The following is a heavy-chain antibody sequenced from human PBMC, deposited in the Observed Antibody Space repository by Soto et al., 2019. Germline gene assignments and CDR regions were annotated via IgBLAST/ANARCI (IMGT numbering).Heavy chain of an antibody. Sequence: QVQLQESGPGLVKPSETLSLTCTVSGGSISSYYWSWIRQPPGKGLEWIGYIYYSGSTNYNPSLKSRVTISVDTSTNQFSPELGSVPAADAAVYYCARGLGVTRNWFDPWGQGTLVTVSS. D-gene: IGHD2-21*02. J-gene: IGHJ5*02. CDR3: ARGLGVTRNWFDP. CDR1: GGSISSYY. V-gene: IGHV4-59*01. CDR2: IYYSGST.